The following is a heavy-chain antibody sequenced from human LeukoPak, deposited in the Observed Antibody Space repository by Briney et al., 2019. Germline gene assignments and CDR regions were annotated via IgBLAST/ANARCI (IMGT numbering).Heavy chain of an antibody. D-gene: IGHD3-22*01. CDR1: GYTFTKYG. V-gene: IGHV1-18*01. CDR2: ISTYNGNT. J-gene: IGHJ4*02. Sequence: GASVKVSCKASGYTFTKYGITWVRQAPGQGLEWMGWISTYNGNTNYAQKLQGRVTMTTDTSTSTAYMELRSLRSDDTAVYYCARVGGGMIVVEKYFDYWGQGTLVTVSS. CDR3: ARVGGGMIVVEKYFDY.